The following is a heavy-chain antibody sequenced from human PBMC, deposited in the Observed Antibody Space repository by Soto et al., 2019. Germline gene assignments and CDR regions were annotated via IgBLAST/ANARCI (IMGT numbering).Heavy chain of an antibody. Sequence: PSETLSLTCAVYGGSFSGYYRIWIRQPPGKGLEWIGEINHSGSTNYNPPLKSRVTISVDTSKNQFSLKLSSVTAADTAVYYCARGREYSSGWYSYYYYYYGMDVWGQGTTVTVSS. D-gene: IGHD6-19*01. CDR2: INHSGST. V-gene: IGHV4-34*01. CDR3: ARGREYSSGWYSYYYYYYGMDV. CDR1: GGSFSGYY. J-gene: IGHJ6*02.